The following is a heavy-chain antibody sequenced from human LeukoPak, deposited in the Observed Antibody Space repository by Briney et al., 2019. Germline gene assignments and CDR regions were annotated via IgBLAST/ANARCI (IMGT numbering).Heavy chain of an antibody. D-gene: IGHD3-22*01. CDR1: GGSFSGYY. V-gene: IGHV4-34*01. J-gene: IGHJ4*02. CDR2: INHSGST. CDR3: ASGGYYDSSGYRAHDY. Sequence: SETLSLTCAVYGGSFSGYYWSWIRQPPGKGLEWIGEINHSGSTNYNPSLKSRVTISVDTSKNQFSLKLSSVTAADTAVYYCASGGYYDSSGYRAHDYWGQGTLVTVSS.